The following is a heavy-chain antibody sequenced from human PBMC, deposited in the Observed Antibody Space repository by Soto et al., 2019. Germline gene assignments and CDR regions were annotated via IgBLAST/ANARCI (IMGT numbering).Heavy chain of an antibody. CDR3: ARGLLRGFIAAAGRKSNWFDP. D-gene: IGHD6-13*01. CDR2: INHSGST. CDR1: GGSFSCYY. Sequence: PSETRSLTCAVYGGSFSCYYWRWIRQPPGKGLEWIGEINHSGSTSYNPSLKSRDTISVDTSKNQFSLKLSSVTAADTAVYYCARGLLRGFIAAAGRKSNWFDPWGQGTLVTVSS. V-gene: IGHV4-34*01. J-gene: IGHJ5*02.